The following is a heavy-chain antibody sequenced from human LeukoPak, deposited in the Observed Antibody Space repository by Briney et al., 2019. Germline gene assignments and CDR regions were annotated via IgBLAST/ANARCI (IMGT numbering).Heavy chain of an antibody. Sequence: PSETLSLTCSVSGGSISSYYWSWIRQPPGKGLEYIGYSYYSGSTDYNPSLKSRVTISVDTSKNQFSLRLSSVTAADTALYYCARYLSSGLDYWGQGTLVTVSS. CDR2: SYYSGST. CDR1: GGSISSYY. J-gene: IGHJ4*02. D-gene: IGHD3-10*01. CDR3: ARYLSSGLDY. V-gene: IGHV4-59*01.